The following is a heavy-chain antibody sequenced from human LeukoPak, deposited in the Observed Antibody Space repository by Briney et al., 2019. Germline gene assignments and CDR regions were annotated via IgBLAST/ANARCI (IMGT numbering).Heavy chain of an antibody. Sequence: GGTLRLSCAASGCTFDGYGMTWVRQAPGKGLEWVSGINWNGGSTGYADSVKGRFTISRDNAKNSLYLQMNSLRAEDTALYHCARTRYSGSYGGADYWGQGTLVTVSS. V-gene: IGHV3-20*01. CDR3: ARTRYSGSYGGADY. CDR1: GCTFDGYG. J-gene: IGHJ4*02. CDR2: INWNGGST. D-gene: IGHD1-26*01.